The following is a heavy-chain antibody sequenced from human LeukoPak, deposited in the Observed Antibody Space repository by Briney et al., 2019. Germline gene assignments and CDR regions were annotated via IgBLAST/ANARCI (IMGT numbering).Heavy chain of an antibody. CDR1: GGTFSSYA. CDR3: ARVVREVAGDNWFDP. CDR2: IIPIFGTA. V-gene: IGHV1-69*13. J-gene: IGHJ5*02. Sequence: ASVKVSCKASGGTFSSYAISWVRQAPGQGLEWMGGIIPIFGTANYAQKFQGRVTITADESTSTAYMELSSLRSEDTAVCYCARVVREVAGDNWFDPWGQGTLVTVSS. D-gene: IGHD6-19*01.